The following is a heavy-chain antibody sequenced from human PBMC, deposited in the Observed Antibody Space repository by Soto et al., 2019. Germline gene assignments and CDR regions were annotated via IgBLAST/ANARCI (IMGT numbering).Heavy chain of an antibody. CDR2: IYDSGST. D-gene: IGHD2-2*01. V-gene: IGHV4-59*01. CDR3: AREAAAASIGFDP. Sequence: SETLSLTCTVSGGSISSNYWTWIRHPPGKGLEWIGYIYDSGSTNYNPSLKSRVTLSVDTSKNQFSLKLTSVTAADTAVYYCAREAAAASIGFDPWGQGALVTVS. CDR1: GGSISSNY. J-gene: IGHJ5*02.